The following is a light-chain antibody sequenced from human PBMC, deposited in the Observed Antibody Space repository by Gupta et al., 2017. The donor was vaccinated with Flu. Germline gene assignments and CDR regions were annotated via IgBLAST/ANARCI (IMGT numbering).Light chain of an antibody. J-gene: IGLJ2*01. Sequence: QSALTQTRPVSGSPGQSVSISFPGTSSDVGPYNYLSWYQQQPGRSPRLIIYDVTTRPSGVPDRFSGSKSGNTASLTGSGLQAEDEGDYYCFSYAGSYTWVFGGGTTLTVL. V-gene: IGLV2-11*01. CDR3: FSYAGSYTWV. CDR2: DVT. CDR1: SSDVGPYNY.